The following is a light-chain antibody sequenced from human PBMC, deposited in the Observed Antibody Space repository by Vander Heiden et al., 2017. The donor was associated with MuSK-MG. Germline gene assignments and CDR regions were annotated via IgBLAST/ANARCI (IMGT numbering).Light chain of an antibody. CDR1: QDISNY. Sequence: DIQLTQSPSFLSASVGDRITITCRASQDISNYLAWYQQKPGKAPKLLIYAASTLQSGVPSRFSGSGSVTEFTLTISSLQPEDFATFYCQHLNSFPYTFGQGTKLDIK. CDR3: QHLNSFPYT. CDR2: AAS. V-gene: IGKV1-9*01. J-gene: IGKJ2*01.